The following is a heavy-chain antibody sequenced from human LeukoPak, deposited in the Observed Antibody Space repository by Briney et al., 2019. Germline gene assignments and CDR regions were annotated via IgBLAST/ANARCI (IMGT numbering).Heavy chain of an antibody. D-gene: IGHD3-16*01. CDR1: GLTFSSYG. Sequence: GGSLRLSCAASGLTFSSYGMHWVRQAPGKGLEWVAVISYDGSNKYYADSVRGRFTISRDNAKNSLYLQMSNLRAEDTAVYFCARGGGLDVWGQGATVTVSS. CDR2: ISYDGSNK. V-gene: IGHV3-30*03. CDR3: ARGGGLDV. J-gene: IGHJ6*02.